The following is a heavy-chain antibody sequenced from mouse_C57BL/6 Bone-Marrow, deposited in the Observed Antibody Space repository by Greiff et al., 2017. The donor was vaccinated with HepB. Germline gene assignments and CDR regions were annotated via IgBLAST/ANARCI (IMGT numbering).Heavy chain of an antibody. CDR2: FHPYNDDT. D-gene: IGHD1-1*01. J-gene: IGHJ1*03. V-gene: IGHV1-47*01. CDR1: GYTFTTYP. Sequence: QVQLQESGAELVKPGASVKMSCKASGYTFTTYPIEWMKQNHGKSLEWIGNFHPYNDDTKYNDKFKGKATLTVEKSSSTVYLELSRLTSDDSAVYYCASWGYYGSSYRYYDGWGTGTTVTVSS. CDR3: ASWGYYGSSYRYYDG.